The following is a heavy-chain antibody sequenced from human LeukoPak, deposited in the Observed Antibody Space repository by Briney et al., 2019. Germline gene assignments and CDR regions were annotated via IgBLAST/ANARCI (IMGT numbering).Heavy chain of an antibody. CDR3: ARACSHRKSSPPGY. CDR2: ISSSSNYI. J-gene: IGHJ4*02. D-gene: IGHD2-15*01. CDR1: GFTFSSYN. V-gene: IGHV3-21*01. Sequence: PGGSLRLSCAASGFTFSSYNMNWVRQAPGKGLEWVSSISSSSNYIYYADSVKGRFTISRDNANNSLYLQMNSLRAEDTAVYYCARACSHRKSSPPGYWGQGTLVTVSS.